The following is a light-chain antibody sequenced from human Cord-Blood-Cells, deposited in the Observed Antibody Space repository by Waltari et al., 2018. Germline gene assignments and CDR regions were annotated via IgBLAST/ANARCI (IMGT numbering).Light chain of an antibody. CDR1: KLGDKY. CDR2: QDS. Sequence: SYELTQPPSVSVSPGQTASIPCPGDKLGDKYACWYQQKPGQSTVLVIYQDSKRPSGIPERFSGSNSGNTATLTISGTQAMDEADYYCQAWDSSTAWVFGGGTKLTVL. CDR3: QAWDSSTAWV. V-gene: IGLV3-1*01. J-gene: IGLJ3*02.